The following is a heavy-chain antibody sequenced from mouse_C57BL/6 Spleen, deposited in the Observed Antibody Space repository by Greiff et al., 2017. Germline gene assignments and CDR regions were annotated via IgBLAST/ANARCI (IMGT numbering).Heavy chain of an antibody. CDR2: IDTANGNT. Sequence: VQLQQSVAELVRPGASVKLSCTASGFNIKNTYMHWVKQRPEQGLEWIGRIDTANGNTKYAPKFQGQATITTDTSSNTAYLQLSSLTSEDTAIYYCARDYGSRVLYFDYWGQGTTLTVSS. CDR1: GFNIKNTY. D-gene: IGHD1-1*01. CDR3: ARDYGSRVLYFDY. V-gene: IGHV14-3*01. J-gene: IGHJ2*01.